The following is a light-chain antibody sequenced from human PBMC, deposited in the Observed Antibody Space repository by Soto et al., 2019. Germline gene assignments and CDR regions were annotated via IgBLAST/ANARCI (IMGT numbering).Light chain of an antibody. CDR3: ATWDDSLNVVV. V-gene: IGLV1-44*01. CDR1: RTNIGTST. Sequence: QSVLTQPPSASGTAGQTVTISCSGSRTNIGTSTVRWFQQLPGMAPKRLIYSDNQRPSGVPDRISGSKSGTSASLAISGLQSEDEADYFCATWDDSLNVVVFGGGTKLTVL. CDR2: SDN. J-gene: IGLJ2*01.